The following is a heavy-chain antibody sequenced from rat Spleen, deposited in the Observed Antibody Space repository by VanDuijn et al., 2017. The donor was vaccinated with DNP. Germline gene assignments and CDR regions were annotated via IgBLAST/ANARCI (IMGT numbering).Heavy chain of an antibody. V-gene: IGHV5-22*01. D-gene: IGHD1-4*01. CDR2: IGYDGGST. J-gene: IGHJ2*01. CDR3: ARHVLPLRVWDY. Sequence: EVQLVESGGGLVQPGTSLKLSCAASGFTFSDYYMAWVRQAPTKGLEWVAYIGYDGGSTYHGNSVKGRFTISRDNAKSTLYLQMNSLRSEDMATYYCARHVLPLRVWDYWGQGVMVTVSS. CDR1: GFTFSDYY.